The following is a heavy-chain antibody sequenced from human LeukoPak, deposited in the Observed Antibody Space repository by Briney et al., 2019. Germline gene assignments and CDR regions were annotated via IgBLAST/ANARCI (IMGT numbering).Heavy chain of an antibody. J-gene: IGHJ6*02. CDR3: AKVRAAGPTYYGMDV. V-gene: IGHV3-7*03. CDR2: IKQDGSEK. Sequence: GGSLRLSCAASGFTFSSYWMSSVRQAPGKGLEWVANIKQDGSEKYYADSVKGRFTISRDDAKNSLYLQMNSLRAEDTALYYCAKVRAAGPTYYGMDVWGQGTTVTVSS. D-gene: IGHD6-13*01. CDR1: GFTFSSYW.